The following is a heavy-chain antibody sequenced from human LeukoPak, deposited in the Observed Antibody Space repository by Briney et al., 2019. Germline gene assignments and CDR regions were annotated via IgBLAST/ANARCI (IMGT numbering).Heavy chain of an antibody. CDR2: INPNSGGT. J-gene: IGHJ4*02. CDR1: GYTFTGYY. CDR3: ARALDSGSYFGFYFDY. V-gene: IGHV1-2*02. D-gene: IGHD1-26*01. Sequence: GASVKVSCKASGYTFTGYYMHWVRQAPGQGLEWMGWINPNSGGTNYAQKFQGRVTTTRDTSISTAYMELSRLRSDDTAVYYCARALDSGSYFGFYFDYWGQGTLVTVSS.